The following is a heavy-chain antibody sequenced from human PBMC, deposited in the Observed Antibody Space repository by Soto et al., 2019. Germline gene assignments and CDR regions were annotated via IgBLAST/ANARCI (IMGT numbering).Heavy chain of an antibody. Sequence: QVQLVESGGGVVQPGRSLRLSCAASGFTFSSYGMHWVRQAPGKGLEWVAVISYDGSNKYYAGSVKGRFTISRDNSKNTLYLQMNSLRAEDTAVYYCAKVIGIAVDDYWGQGTLVTVSS. V-gene: IGHV3-30*18. CDR1: GFTFSSYG. CDR2: ISYDGSNK. CDR3: AKVIGIAVDDY. J-gene: IGHJ4*02. D-gene: IGHD6-19*01.